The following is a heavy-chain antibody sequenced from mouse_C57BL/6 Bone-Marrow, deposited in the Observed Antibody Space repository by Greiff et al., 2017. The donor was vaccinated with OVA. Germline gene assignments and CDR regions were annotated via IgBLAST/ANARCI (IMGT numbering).Heavy chain of an antibody. CDR3: ALLLYYYAMDY. CDR2: IDPENGDT. D-gene: IGHD2-10*01. Sequence: EVQLQQSGAELVRPGASVKLSCTASGFNIQDDYMHWVKQRPEPGLEWIGWIDPENGDTEYASKFQGKATITADTSSNTAYLQLSSLTSEDTAVYYCALLLYYYAMDYWCQGTSVTVSS. V-gene: IGHV14-4*01. J-gene: IGHJ4*01. CDR1: GFNIQDDY.